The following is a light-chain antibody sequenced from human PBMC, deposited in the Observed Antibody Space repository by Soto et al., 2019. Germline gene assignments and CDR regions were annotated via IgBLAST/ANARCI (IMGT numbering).Light chain of an antibody. V-gene: IGKV1-27*01. Sequence: DIPMNPSPSSLYASVGDRVTITCRASQGISNYLAWYQQKPGKVPKLLIYAASTLQSGVPSRFSDRGSVTDFTLTISSLQPEDVANHYCQKYNSAPVTFGQGTRLEIK. CDR1: QGISNY. J-gene: IGKJ5*01. CDR2: AAS. CDR3: QKYNSAPVT.